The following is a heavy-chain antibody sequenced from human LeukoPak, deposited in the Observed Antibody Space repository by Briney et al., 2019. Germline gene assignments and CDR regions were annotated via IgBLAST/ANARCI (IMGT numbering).Heavy chain of an antibody. Sequence: PSETLSLTCTVSGDSISGNYWTWIRQPPGKGLEWIGYVYYSGATNYNPSLKSRVTISLDTSKNQFSLRLTSVTAADTAVYYCARRLAVTGIYCFDHWGQGTPVTVSS. D-gene: IGHD6-19*01. V-gene: IGHV4-59*08. CDR2: VYYSGAT. CDR1: GDSISGNY. CDR3: ARRLAVTGIYCFDH. J-gene: IGHJ4*02.